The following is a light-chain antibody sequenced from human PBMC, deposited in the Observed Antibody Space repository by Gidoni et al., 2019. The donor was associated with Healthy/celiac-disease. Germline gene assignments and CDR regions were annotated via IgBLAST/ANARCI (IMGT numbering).Light chain of an antibody. Sequence: QSALTQPATVSGSPGQSITNSCTGTSSDVGSYNLVSWYQQHPGKAPKLMIYEGSKRPPGVSNRFSGSKSGNTASLTISGLQAEDEADYYCCSYAGSSTFPYVCGTGTKVTVL. CDR1: SSDVGSYNL. CDR3: CSYAGSSTFPYV. V-gene: IGLV2-23*03. J-gene: IGLJ1*01. CDR2: EGS.